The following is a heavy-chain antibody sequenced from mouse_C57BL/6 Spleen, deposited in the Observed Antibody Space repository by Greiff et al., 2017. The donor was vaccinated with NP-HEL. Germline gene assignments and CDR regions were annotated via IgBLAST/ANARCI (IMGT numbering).Heavy chain of an antibody. CDR2: INPNNGGT. D-gene: IGHD4-1*01. Sequence: VQPQQSGPELVKPGASVKISCKASGYTFTDYYMNWVKQSHGKSLEWIGDINPNNGGTSYNQKFKGKATLTVDKSSSTAYMELRSLTSEDSAVYYCARGLWDGGFAYWGQGTLVTVSA. J-gene: IGHJ3*01. CDR1: GYTFTDYY. V-gene: IGHV1-26*01. CDR3: ARGLWDGGFAY.